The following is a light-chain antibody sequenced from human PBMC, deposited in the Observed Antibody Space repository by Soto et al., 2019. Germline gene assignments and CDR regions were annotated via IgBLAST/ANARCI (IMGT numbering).Light chain of an antibody. V-gene: IGKV3D-11*01. CDR1: QYINTR. CDR3: HQRQFWLRT. J-gene: IGKJ1*01. CDR2: QTS. Sequence: EIGLTQSKDPLSSFPGDRVTLSCRASQYINTRLAWYQHRPGQAPRLLIYQTSIRAAGIPARFSASGTGTDFTLTISDVQPEDFAVYYCHQRQFWLRTFGQGAIVDIK.